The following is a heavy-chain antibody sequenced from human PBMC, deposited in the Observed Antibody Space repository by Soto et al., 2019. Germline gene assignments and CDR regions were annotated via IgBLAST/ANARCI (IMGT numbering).Heavy chain of an antibody. V-gene: IGHV3-23*01. D-gene: IGHD3-10*01. CDR3: AKDRRWFGELSSYYYGMDV. Sequence: EVQLLESGGGLVQPGGSLRLSCTASGFTFSSYAMSWVRQAPGKGLEWVSALSGSGGNTYYADSVKGRFTISRDNSKNTLYLQMNSLRAEDTAVYYCAKDRRWFGELSSYYYGMDVWGQGTTVTVSS. CDR1: GFTFSSYA. CDR2: LSGSGGNT. J-gene: IGHJ6*02.